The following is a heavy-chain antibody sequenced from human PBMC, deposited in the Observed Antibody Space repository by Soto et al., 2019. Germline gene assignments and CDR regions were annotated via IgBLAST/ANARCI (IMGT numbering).Heavy chain of an antibody. V-gene: IGHV1-69*02. CDR1: GGTFSSYT. D-gene: IGHD2-15*01. J-gene: IGHJ4*02. Sequence: ASVKVSCKASGGTFSSYTISWVRQAPGQGLEWMGRIIPILGIANYAQKFQGRVTITADKSTSTAYMELSSLRSEDTAVYYCVTYCSGGSCYWGAFDYWGQGTLVTVSS. CDR2: IIPILGIA. CDR3: VTYCSGGSCYWGAFDY.